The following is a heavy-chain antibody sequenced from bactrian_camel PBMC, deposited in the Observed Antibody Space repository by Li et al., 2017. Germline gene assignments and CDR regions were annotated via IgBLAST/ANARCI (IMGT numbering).Heavy chain of an antibody. CDR1: GYMQIPWC. D-gene: IGHD4*01. Sequence: QVQLVESGGGPMQAGDDLKLSCVVSGYMQIPWCVGWYRQTPGQEREGLAFIDSDGGTTYVDSVKDRFTISQGNGRRALYLQMNNLNDEDTATYYCAALDLGAAHLIYSVACSNYDGRFFGYWGQGTQVTVS. CDR3: AALDLGAAHLIYSVACSNYDGRFFGY. J-gene: IGHJ6*01. V-gene: IGHV3S53*01. CDR2: IDSDGGT.